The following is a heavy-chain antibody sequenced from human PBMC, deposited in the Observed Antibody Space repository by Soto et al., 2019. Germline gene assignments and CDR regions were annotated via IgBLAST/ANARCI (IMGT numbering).Heavy chain of an antibody. J-gene: IGHJ1*01. V-gene: IGHV1-69*01. CDR2: IIPIFGIT. Sequence: QAHLMQSGAEVKKPESSVKVSCKASGGTFSGYAISWVRQRPGRGLEWMGGIIPIFGITTYAEKFQGRITLAADESTGTAFMDLRSLISEDTAVYYCARDPRSITGTTSSEDFQFWGPGTLVSVSS. D-gene: IGHD1-20*01. CDR1: GGTFSGYA. CDR3: ARDPRSITGTTSSEDFQF.